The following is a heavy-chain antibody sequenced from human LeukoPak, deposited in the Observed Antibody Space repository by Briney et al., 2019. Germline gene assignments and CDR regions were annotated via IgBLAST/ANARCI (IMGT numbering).Heavy chain of an antibody. D-gene: IGHD1-1*01. CDR2: IYHSGST. V-gene: IGHV4-38-2*02. CDR3: AREVFWNDPVDY. CDR1: GYSISSGYY. J-gene: IGHJ4*02. Sequence: SETLSLTCTVSGYSISSGYYWGWIRQPPGKGLEWIGSIYHSGSTYYNPSLKSRVTISVDTSKNQFSLKLSSVTAADTAVYYCAREVFWNDPVDYWGQGTLVAVSS.